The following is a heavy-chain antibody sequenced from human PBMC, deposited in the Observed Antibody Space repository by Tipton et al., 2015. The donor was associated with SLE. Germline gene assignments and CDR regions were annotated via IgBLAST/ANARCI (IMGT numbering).Heavy chain of an antibody. CDR2: IRFDGNVK. CDR3: ASIMVSTNPSDY. V-gene: IGHV3-30*02. CDR1: GFTFSRYG. Sequence: SLRLSCAASGFTFSRYGMHWVRQAPGKRLEWVAFIRFDGNVKHYADSVKGRFTISKDNSKKMLSLQMNSLRAEDTSIYYCASIMVSTNPSDYWGQGTLVTVSS. D-gene: IGHD1-26*01. J-gene: IGHJ4*02.